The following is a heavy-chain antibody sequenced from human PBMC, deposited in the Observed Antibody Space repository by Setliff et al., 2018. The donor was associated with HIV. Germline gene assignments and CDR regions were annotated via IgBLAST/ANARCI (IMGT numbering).Heavy chain of an antibody. J-gene: IGHJ2*01. Sequence: SETLSLTCTVSGGSITSHNWSWIRQPAGKRLEWIGRVTVNGATEYNPSLQSRVTISVDTPENQFSLKVTSVTAADTATYYCSRGPPFDRWGRGTLVTVSS. CDR1: GGSITSHN. CDR3: SRGPPFDR. V-gene: IGHV4-4*07. CDR2: VTVNGAT.